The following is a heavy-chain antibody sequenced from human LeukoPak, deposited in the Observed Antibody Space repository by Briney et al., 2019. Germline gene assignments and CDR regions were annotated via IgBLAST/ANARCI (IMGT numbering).Heavy chain of an antibody. CDR1: GYTLTELS. CDR2: FDPEDGET. J-gene: IGHJ4*02. V-gene: IGHV1-24*01. Sequence: ASVKVSCKVSGYTLTELSMHWVRQAPGKGREWMGGFDPEDGETIYAQKFQGRVTMTEDTSTDTAYMELSSLRSEDTAVYYCATVVMGATTGYYWGQGTLVTVSS. D-gene: IGHD1-26*01. CDR3: ATVVMGATTGYY.